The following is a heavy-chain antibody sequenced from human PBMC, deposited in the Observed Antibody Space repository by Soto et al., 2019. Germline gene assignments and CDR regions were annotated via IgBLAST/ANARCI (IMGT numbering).Heavy chain of an antibody. CDR3: ARGIRNYYGVDV. CDR1: GFTFSTYW. Sequence: GGSLRLSCAASGFTFSTYWMHWVRQAPGTGLEWASRIKGDGSSTSYADSVKGRFTISRDNAKNTLYLQMNSLGAEDTAVYWCARGIRNYYGVDVWGQGTTVTVS. J-gene: IGHJ6*02. V-gene: IGHV3-74*01. CDR2: IKGDGSST.